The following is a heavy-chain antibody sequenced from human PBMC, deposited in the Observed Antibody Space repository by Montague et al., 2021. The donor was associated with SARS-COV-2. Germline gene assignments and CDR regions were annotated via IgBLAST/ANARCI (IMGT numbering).Heavy chain of an antibody. CDR1: GASMSGYH. V-gene: IGHV4-4*07. CDR3: ARGSEYYYHPFDY. Sequence: SETLSLTCTVSGASMSGYHWSWIRQPPGKALEWIGCIYSNGDTTXXPSXKGRLTMSVDTSERQFSLKMTSVSAADTAIYYCARGSEYYYHPFDYWGHGNLVTVSS. J-gene: IGHJ4*01. D-gene: IGHD2/OR15-2a*01. CDR2: IYSNGDT.